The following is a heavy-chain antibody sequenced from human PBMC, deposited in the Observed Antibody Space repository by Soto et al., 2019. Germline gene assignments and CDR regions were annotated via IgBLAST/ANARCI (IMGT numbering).Heavy chain of an antibody. J-gene: IGHJ4*02. D-gene: IGHD6-13*01. CDR3: ASDSAGPVTGLGH. V-gene: IGHV1-46*01. CDR2: INPNDLIT. CDR1: GYTFISYY. Sequence: AASVKVSCKASGYTFISYYMHWVRQAPGQGLEWMGVINPNDLITTYAQRFQDRVTMTTDTSTSTVCMELSSLTSEDTAVYYCASDSAGPVTGLGHWGQGTLVTVSS.